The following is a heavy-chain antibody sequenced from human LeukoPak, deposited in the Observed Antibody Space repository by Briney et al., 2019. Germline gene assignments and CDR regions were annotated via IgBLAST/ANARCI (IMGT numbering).Heavy chain of an antibody. CDR2: LYYSGST. CDR3: ARDRIVGALDY. Sequence: SETLSLICTVSGGSINSYYWRWIRQPPGKGPEGVGYLYYSGSTNYNPSLKSRVAISVATSKNQFSLKLSSVTAADTAVYYCARDRIVGALDYWGQGTLVTVSS. J-gene: IGHJ4*02. V-gene: IGHV4-59*01. D-gene: IGHD1-26*01. CDR1: GGSINSYY.